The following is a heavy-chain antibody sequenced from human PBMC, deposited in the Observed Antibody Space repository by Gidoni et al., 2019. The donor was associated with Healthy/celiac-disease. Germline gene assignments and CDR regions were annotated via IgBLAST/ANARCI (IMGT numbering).Heavy chain of an antibody. CDR1: GGTFSRYA. CDR3: ARDFSMVRGVIITSYGMDV. CDR2: IIPIFGTA. Sequence: QVQLVQSGAEVKKPGSSVKVSCQASGGTFSRYAIRWVRQAPGQGLEWMGGIIPIFGTANYAQKFQGRVTITADESTSTAYMELSSLRSEDTAVYYCARDFSMVRGVIITSYGMDVWGQGTTVTVSS. V-gene: IGHV1-69*19. J-gene: IGHJ6*02. D-gene: IGHD3-10*01.